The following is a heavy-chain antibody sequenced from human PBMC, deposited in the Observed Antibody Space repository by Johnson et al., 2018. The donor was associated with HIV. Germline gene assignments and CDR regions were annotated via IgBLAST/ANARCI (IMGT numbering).Heavy chain of an antibody. Sequence: QVQLVESGGGVVQPGGSLRLSCAASGFTVSSNYTSWVRQAPGKGLEWVAVISYDGSNKYYAASVKGRLTISRDNAKNSLYLQMNSLRADDTAVYYCARGGSDVFDIWGRGTMVTVSS. CDR1: GFTVSSNY. CDR3: ARGGSDVFDI. D-gene: IGHD3-16*01. J-gene: IGHJ3*02. V-gene: IGHV3-30*03. CDR2: ISYDGSNK.